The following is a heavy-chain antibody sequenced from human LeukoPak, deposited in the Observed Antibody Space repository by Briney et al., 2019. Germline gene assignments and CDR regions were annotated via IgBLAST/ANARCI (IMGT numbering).Heavy chain of an antibody. CDR3: AKVRPLYSSSWYDY. CDR2: ISGTGGST. CDR1: GFTFSSYA. D-gene: IGHD6-13*01. V-gene: IGHV3-23*01. J-gene: IGHJ4*02. Sequence: PGGSLRLSCAASGFTFSSYAMSWVRQAPGKGLEWVSSISGTGGSTYYADSVKGRFTISRDNSKNTLYLQMSSLRAEDTAVYYCAKVRPLYSSSWYDYWGQGTLVTVSS.